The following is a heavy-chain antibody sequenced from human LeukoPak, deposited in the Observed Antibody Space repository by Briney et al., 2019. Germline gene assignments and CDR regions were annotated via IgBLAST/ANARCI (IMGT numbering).Heavy chain of an antibody. Sequence: GGSLRLSCAASGFTFTNYAMSWVRQVPGKGLQWVSAVSGTGGTIYYADSVRGRFTVSRDNSVDTVYLQMNSLRAEDTAVYYCAKGRDYGSGSYFDYDYWGQGTLVTVSS. V-gene: IGHV3-23*01. D-gene: IGHD3-10*01. CDR1: GFTFTNYA. CDR2: VSGTGGTI. J-gene: IGHJ4*02. CDR3: AKGRDYGSGSYFDYDY.